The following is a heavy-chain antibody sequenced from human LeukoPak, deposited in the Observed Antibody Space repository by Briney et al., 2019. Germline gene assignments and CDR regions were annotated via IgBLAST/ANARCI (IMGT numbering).Heavy chain of an antibody. V-gene: IGHV1-69*13. D-gene: IGHD6-13*01. Sequence: GASVKVSCKASGGTFSSYAISWVRQAPGQGLEWMGGIIPIFGTANYAQKFQGRVTITADESTSTAYMELSSLRSEDTAVYYCARFHRSGIAASLTYYYYYYMDVWGKGTTVTASS. CDR3: ARFHRSGIAASLTYYYYYYMDV. CDR1: GGTFSSYA. CDR2: IIPIFGTA. J-gene: IGHJ6*03.